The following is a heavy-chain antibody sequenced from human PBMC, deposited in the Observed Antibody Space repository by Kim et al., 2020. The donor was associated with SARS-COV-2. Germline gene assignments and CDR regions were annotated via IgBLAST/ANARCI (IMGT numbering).Heavy chain of an antibody. CDR3: AKFSGGGYSSSYPFDY. V-gene: IGHV3-33*06. Sequence: GGSLRLSCAASGFTFSSYAMHWVRQAPGKGLEWVAVIWYDGSNKYYADSVKGRFTISRDNSKNTLYLQMNSLRAEDTAVYYCAKFSGGGYSSSYPFDYWG. D-gene: IGHD6-13*01. J-gene: IGHJ4*01. CDR2: IWYDGSNK. CDR1: GFTFSSYA.